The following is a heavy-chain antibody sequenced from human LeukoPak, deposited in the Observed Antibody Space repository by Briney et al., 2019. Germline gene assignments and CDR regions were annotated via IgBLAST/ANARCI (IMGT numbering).Heavy chain of an antibody. CDR1: GGSISSYY. D-gene: IGHD2-2*01. J-gene: IGHJ6*03. CDR2: IYYSGST. V-gene: IGHV4-59*01. Sequence: SETLSLTCTVSGGSISSYYWNWIRQPPGKGLEWIGYIYYSGSTNYNPSLKSRVTISVDTSKNQFSLKLSSVTAADTAVYYCARADIVVVPAAPRYYYYYYMDVWGKGTTVTVSS. CDR3: ARADIVVVPAAPRYYYYYYMDV.